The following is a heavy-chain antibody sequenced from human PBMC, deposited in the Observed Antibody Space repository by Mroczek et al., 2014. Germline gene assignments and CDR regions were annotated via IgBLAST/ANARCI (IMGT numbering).Heavy chain of an antibody. D-gene: IGHD2-2*02. CDR3: ARDLDIVVVPAAIRGIPPPHTNDY. J-gene: IGHJ4*03. Sequence: QVQLVQSGAEVKKPGASVKVSCKASGYTFTGYYMHWVRQAPGQGLEWMGWINPNSGGTNYAQKFQGRVTMTRDTSISTAYMELSRLRSDDTAVYYCARDLDIVVVPAAIRGIPPPHTNDYWGPGNPWSPSP. CDR1: GYTFTGYY. V-gene: IGHV1-2*02. CDR2: INPNSGGT.